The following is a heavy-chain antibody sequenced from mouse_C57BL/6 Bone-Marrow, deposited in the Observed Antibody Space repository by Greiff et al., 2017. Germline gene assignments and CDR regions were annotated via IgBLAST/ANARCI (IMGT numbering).Heavy chain of an antibody. CDR1: GYAFSSYW. J-gene: IGHJ4*01. CDR3: AIWPLLFSWYAKDN. D-gene: IGHD2-1*01. V-gene: IGHV1-80*01. Sequence: QVQLQQSGAELVKPGASVKISCKASGYAFSSYWMNWVKQRPGKGLEWIGQIYPGDGDTNYNGKFKGKATLTADKSSSPAYMQLSSLTSEDSAVYFCAIWPLLFSWYAKDNYGQGPSVTVSS. CDR2: IYPGDGDT.